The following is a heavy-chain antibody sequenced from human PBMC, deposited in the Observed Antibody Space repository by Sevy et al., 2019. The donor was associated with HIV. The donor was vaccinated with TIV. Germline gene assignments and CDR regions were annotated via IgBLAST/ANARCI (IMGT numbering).Heavy chain of an antibody. CDR3: ARARGMPHYYYGMDV. Sequence: GESLKISCKGSGYSFSTYWIGWVRQMPGKGLEWMGIIFPDDSDIRYSPSYQGQVTISADNSISTAYLQWSSLKASDTATYYCARARGMPHYYYGMDVWGQRTTVTVSS. J-gene: IGHJ6*02. CDR2: IFPDDSDI. V-gene: IGHV5-51*01. CDR1: GYSFSTYW. D-gene: IGHD1-26*01.